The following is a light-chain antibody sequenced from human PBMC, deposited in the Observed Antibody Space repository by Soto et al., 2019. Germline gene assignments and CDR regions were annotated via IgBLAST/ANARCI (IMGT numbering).Light chain of an antibody. CDR1: KMFSRP. V-gene: IGKV3-11*01. J-gene: IGKJ5*01. CDR3: QHRDNWPLIT. CDR2: DAS. Sequence: ETVLTQSPATLSLSPGERPTSSCGPVKMFSRPLAWYKQKPAQAPRLLIYDASNRATGIPARFSGSGSGTDFTLTISSLEPEDFAVYYCQHRDNWPLITFGQGTRLEIK.